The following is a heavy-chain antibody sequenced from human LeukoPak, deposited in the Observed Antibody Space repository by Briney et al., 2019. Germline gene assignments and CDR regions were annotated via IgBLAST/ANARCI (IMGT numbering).Heavy chain of an antibody. CDR1: AFTLSTYG. J-gene: IGHJ4*02. V-gene: IGHV3-30*18. CDR2: ISSDGSHK. D-gene: IGHD6-19*01. CDR3: AKSESIIAVAGTFDY. Sequence: PGKSLRLSCAASAFTLSTYGMHWVRQAPGKGLKWVALISSDGSHKYYADSVKGRFNISTDNSKHTLYLQMNSLRAEDTAVYYCAKSESIIAVAGTFDYWGQGTLVTVSS.